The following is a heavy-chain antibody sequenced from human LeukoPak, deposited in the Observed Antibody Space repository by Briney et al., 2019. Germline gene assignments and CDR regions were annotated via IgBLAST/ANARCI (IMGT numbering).Heavy chain of an antibody. D-gene: IGHD3-10*01. CDR2: IYYSGST. Sequence: SETLSLTCTVSGGSISSYYWSWIRQPPGKGLEWIGYIYYSGSTYYNPSLKSRVTISVDTSKNQFSLKLSSVTAADTAVYYCARVGVTMVRGGTSDAFDIWGQGTMVTVSS. V-gene: IGHV4-30-4*01. J-gene: IGHJ3*02. CDR1: GGSISSYY. CDR3: ARVGVTMVRGGTSDAFDI.